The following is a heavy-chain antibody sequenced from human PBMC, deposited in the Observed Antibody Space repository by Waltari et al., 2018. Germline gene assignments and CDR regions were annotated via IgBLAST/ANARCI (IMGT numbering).Heavy chain of an antibody. V-gene: IGHV4-34*01. D-gene: IGHD3-10*01. J-gene: IGHJ5*02. Sequence: QVQLQQWGAGLLKPSETLSLTCAVYGGSFSGYYWSWIRHPPGKGLEWIGEINHSGSTNYNPSLKSRVTISVDTSKNQFSLKLSSVTAADTAVYYCARRALLRFGELLRANWFDPWGQGTLVTVSS. CDR2: INHSGST. CDR3: ARRALLRFGELLRANWFDP. CDR1: GGSFSGYY.